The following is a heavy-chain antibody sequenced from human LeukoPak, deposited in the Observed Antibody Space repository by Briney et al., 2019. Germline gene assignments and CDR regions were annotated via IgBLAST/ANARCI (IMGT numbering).Heavy chain of an antibody. CDR2: IYYSGST. CDR1: GGSISTYY. J-gene: IGHJ4*02. Sequence: SETLSLTCTVSGGSISTYYWSWIRQPPGKGLEWIGYIYYSGSTNYNPSLKSRVTISVDTSKNQFSLKLSSVTAADTAVYYCARAEYYFDYWGQGTLVTVSS. CDR3: ARAEYYFDY. V-gene: IGHV4-59*01. D-gene: IGHD3-10*01.